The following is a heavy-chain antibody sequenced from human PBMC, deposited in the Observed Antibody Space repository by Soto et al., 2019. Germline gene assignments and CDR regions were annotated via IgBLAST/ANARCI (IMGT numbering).Heavy chain of an antibody. D-gene: IGHD7-27*01. V-gene: IGHV1-8*01. Sequence: GASVKVSCKAAAYTFTSYDINWVRQATGQDFEWMGWMNPNNGNTAYAQKFQGRVTMTRDTSKSTAFMELSSLASEDTAVYYCARGPRNWGVDYWGQGTLVTGSS. J-gene: IGHJ4*02. CDR2: MNPNNGNT. CDR3: ARGPRNWGVDY. CDR1: AYTFTSYD.